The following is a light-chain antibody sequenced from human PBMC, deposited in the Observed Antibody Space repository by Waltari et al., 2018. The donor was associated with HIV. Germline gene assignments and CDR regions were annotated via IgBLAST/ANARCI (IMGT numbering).Light chain of an antibody. J-gene: IGKJ3*01. CDR3: QQYDNLPFT. CDR2: GAS. V-gene: IGKV1-33*01. CDR1: QDISNY. Sequence: LSASVGDRVTITCQASQDISNYLNWYQQKPGKAPKLLIYGASNLETGVPSRFSGSGSGTDFTFTISRLQPEDIAAYYCQQYDNLPFTFGPGTKVDIK.